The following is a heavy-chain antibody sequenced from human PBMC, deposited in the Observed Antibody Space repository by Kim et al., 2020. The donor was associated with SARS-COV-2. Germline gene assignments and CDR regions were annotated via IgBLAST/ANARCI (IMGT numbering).Heavy chain of an antibody. CDR2: IYTSGST. J-gene: IGHJ6*02. V-gene: IGHV4-61*02. CDR3: ARDCYYDSSGYYYSIFSPHLCGMDV. CDR1: GGSISSGSYY. D-gene: IGHD3-22*01. Sequence: SETLSLTCTVSGGSISSGSYYWSWIRQPAGKGLEWIGRIYTSGSTNYNPSLKSRVTISVDTSKNQFSLKLSSVTAADTAVYYCARDCYYDSSGYYYSIFSPHLCGMDVWGQGTTVTVSS.